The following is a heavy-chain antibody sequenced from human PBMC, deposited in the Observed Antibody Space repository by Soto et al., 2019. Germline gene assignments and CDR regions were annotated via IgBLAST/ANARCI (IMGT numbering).Heavy chain of an antibody. D-gene: IGHD4-17*01. J-gene: IGHJ5*02. CDR2: IYYSGST. V-gene: IGHV4-39*01. CDR1: GGSISSSSYY. Sequence: SETLSLTCTVSGGSISSSSYYWGWIRQPPGKGLEWIGSIYYSGSTYYNPSLKSRVTISVDTSKNQFSLKLSSVTAADTAVYYCARYSTVTTCFDPWGQGTLVTVSS. CDR3: ARYSTVTTCFDP.